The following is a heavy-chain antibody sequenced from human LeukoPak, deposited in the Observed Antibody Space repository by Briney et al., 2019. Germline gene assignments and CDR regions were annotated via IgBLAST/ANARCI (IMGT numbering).Heavy chain of an antibody. V-gene: IGHV3-23*01. CDR3: AKDLRDPIVVVVFDY. D-gene: IGHD2-15*01. J-gene: IGHJ4*02. CDR2: ISGSGGST. Sequence: LGGSLRLSCAASGFTFSSYAMSWVRQAPGKGLEWVSAISGSGGSTYYADSVKGRFTISRDNSKNTLYLQMNSLRAEDTAVYYCAKDLRDPIVVVVFDYWGQGTLVTVSS. CDR1: GFTFSSYA.